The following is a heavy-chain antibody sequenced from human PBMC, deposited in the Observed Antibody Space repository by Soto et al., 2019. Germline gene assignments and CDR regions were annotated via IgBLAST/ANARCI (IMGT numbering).Heavy chain of an antibody. Sequence: ASVKVSCKASGYTFTGYYMHLVRQAPGQGLEWMGWINPNSGGTNFAQKFQGWVTMTRDTSISTAYMELSRLKSDDTAVYYCATITGTTGPYGMDVWGQGTTVTVSS. CDR1: GYTFTGYY. CDR3: ATITGTTGPYGMDV. J-gene: IGHJ6*02. D-gene: IGHD1-7*01. V-gene: IGHV1-2*04. CDR2: INPNSGGT.